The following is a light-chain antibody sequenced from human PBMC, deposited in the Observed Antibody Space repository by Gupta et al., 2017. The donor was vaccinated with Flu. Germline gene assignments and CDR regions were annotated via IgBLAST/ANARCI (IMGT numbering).Light chain of an antibody. CDR2: DTS. Sequence: DIQMTQSPSSLSASVGDRVTITCQASQDIRDYLNWYQQTPGKAPKLLIYDTSSLETGVPTRFSGSGSGTDFTFTISSLQPEDIATYYCLQYHSLPRTFGQGTXVEI. CDR1: QDIRDY. J-gene: IGKJ1*01. V-gene: IGKV1-33*01. CDR3: LQYHSLPRT.